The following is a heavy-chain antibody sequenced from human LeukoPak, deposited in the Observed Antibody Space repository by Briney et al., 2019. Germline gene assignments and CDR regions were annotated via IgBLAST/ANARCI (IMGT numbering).Heavy chain of an antibody. CDR2: IRYDGSNK. J-gene: IGHJ4*02. Sequence: QPGGSLRLSCAASGFTFSSYGMHWVRQAPGKGLEWVAFIRYDGSNKYYADSVKGRFTISRDNSKNTLYLQMNSLRAEDTAVYYCASVYCGGDCYKFDYWGQGTLVTVSS. CDR3: ASVYCGGDCYKFDY. V-gene: IGHV3-30*02. D-gene: IGHD2-21*02. CDR1: GFTFSSYG.